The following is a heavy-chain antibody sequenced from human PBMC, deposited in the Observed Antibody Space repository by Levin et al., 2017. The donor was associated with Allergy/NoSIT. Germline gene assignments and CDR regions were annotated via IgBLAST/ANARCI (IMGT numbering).Heavy chain of an antibody. CDR1: GYTFTTYG. V-gene: IGHV1-18*01. CDR2: ITTYNGNT. J-gene: IGHJ4*02. Sequence: WASVKVSCKASGYTFTTYGITWVRQAPGQGLEWVGWITTYNGNTNYGPKVQGRVTMTTDTSTSTAYMELRSLRSDDTAVYYCARGDTTLVTTSFDSWGQGTLVTVSS. CDR3: ARGDTTLVTTSFDS. D-gene: IGHD5-18*01.